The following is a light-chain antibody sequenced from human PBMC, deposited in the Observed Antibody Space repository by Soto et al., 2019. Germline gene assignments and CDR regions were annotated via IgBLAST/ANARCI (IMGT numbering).Light chain of an antibody. Sequence: QSVLTQPASVSGSPGQSITISCTGTSGDVGGYNYVSWYQQHPAKAPKLMIYEVSNRPSGVSDRFSGSKSGNTASLTISGLQAEDEADYYCSSYTSSSTLEVFGGGTKLTVL. CDR2: EVS. V-gene: IGLV2-14*01. J-gene: IGLJ2*01. CDR3: SSYTSSSTLEV. CDR1: SGDVGGYNY.